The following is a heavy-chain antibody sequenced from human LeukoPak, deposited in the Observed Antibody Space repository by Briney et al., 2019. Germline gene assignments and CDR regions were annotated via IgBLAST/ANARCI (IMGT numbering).Heavy chain of an antibody. J-gene: IGHJ3*02. CDR3: ARDRPYYGSGSYYDAFDI. CDR1: GYTFTSYG. CDR2: ISAYNGNT. D-gene: IGHD3-10*01. Sequence: ASVKVSCKASGYTFTSYGISWVRRAPGQGLEWMGWISAYNGNTNYAQKLQGRVTMTTDTSTSTAYMELRSLRSDDTAVYYCARDRPYYGSGSYYDAFDIWGQGIMVTVSS. V-gene: IGHV1-18*04.